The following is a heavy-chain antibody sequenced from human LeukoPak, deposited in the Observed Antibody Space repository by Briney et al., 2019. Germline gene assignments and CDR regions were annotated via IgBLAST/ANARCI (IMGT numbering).Heavy chain of an antibody. D-gene: IGHD5-12*01. CDR3: ARVPRLRRGYSGYDDDY. CDR2: IYYSGST. Sequence: SETLSLTCTVSGGSISSYYWSWIRQPPGKGLEWIGYIYYSGSTYYNPSLKSRVTISVDTSKNQFSLKLSSVTAADTAVYYCARVPRLRRGYSGYDDDYWGQGTLVTVSS. CDR1: GGSISSYY. J-gene: IGHJ4*02. V-gene: IGHV4-59*12.